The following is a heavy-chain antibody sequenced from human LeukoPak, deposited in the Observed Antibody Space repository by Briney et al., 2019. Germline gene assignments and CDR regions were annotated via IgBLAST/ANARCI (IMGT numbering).Heavy chain of an antibody. D-gene: IGHD3-22*01. CDR3: ARQTYYYDSSGYKPEVFDY. J-gene: IGHJ4*02. CDR2: IWYDGINK. CDR1: GFTFSSYG. Sequence: GGSLRLSCAASGFTFSSYGMHWVRQAPGKGLEWVAVIWYDGINKYYADSVKGRFTISRDNSKNTLCLQMNSLRAEDTAVYYCARQTYYYDSSGYKPEVFDYWGQGTLVTVSS. V-gene: IGHV3-33*01.